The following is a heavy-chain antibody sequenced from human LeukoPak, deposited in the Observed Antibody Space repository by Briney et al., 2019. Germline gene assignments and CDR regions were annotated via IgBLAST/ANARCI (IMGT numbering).Heavy chain of an antibody. J-gene: IGHJ3*02. CDR2: IYYSGST. CDR3: ARQGCSTTPWHPRVRDAFDI. CDR1: GGSISSSSYY. V-gene: IGHV4-39*01. Sequence: PSETLSLTCTVSGGSISSSSYYWGWIRQPPGKGLEWIGTIYYSGSTYYNPSLKSRVTVSVDTSKNQFSLKLSSVTAADTAVYYCARQGCSTTPWHPRVRDAFDIWGQGTMVTVSS. D-gene: IGHD1-14*01.